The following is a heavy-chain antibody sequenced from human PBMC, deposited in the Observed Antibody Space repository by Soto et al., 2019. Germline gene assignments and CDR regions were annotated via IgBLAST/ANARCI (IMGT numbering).Heavy chain of an antibody. V-gene: IGHV3-30-3*01. CDR2: ISYDGSNK. Sequence: GGSLRLSCAASGFTFSSYAMHWVRQAPGKGLEWVAVISYDGSNKYYADSVKGRFTISRDNSKNTLYLQMNSLRAEDTAVYYCARDEVYSVGYGMDVWGQGTTVTVSS. CDR3: ARDEVYSVGYGMDV. J-gene: IGHJ6*02. CDR1: GFTFSSYA. D-gene: IGHD1-20*01.